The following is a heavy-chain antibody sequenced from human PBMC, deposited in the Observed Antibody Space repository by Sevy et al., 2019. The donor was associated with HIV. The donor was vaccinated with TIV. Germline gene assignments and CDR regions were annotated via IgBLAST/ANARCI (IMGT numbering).Heavy chain of an antibody. D-gene: IGHD4-17*01. CDR1: GFTFSSYW. Sequence: GGSLRLSCAASGFTFSSYWMSWVRQAPGKGLEWVSYVSGSDDTKYYADSVKGRFTISRDNAKNSLYLQMNSLRAEDTAVYYCARDHVKDGDLGDYYYFDMDVWGQGTTVTISS. CDR3: ARDHVKDGDLGDYYYFDMDV. J-gene: IGHJ6*02. V-gene: IGHV3-48*04. CDR2: VSGSDDTK.